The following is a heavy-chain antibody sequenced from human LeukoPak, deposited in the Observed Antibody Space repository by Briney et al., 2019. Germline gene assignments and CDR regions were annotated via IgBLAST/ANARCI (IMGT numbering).Heavy chain of an antibody. J-gene: IGHJ4*02. Sequence: PGGSLRLSCAASGFTFSSYSMNWVRQAPGKGLEWVSSISSSSSYIYYADSVKGRFTISRDNAKNSLYLQMNSLRAEDTAVYYCARDLLRQWLVGPGGFDYWGQGTLVTVSS. CDR1: GFTFSSYS. CDR2: ISSSSSYI. D-gene: IGHD6-19*01. V-gene: IGHV3-21*01. CDR3: ARDLLRQWLVGPGGFDY.